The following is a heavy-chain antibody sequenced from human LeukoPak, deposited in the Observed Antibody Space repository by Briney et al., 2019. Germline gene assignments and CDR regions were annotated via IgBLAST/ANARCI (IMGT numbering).Heavy chain of an antibody. J-gene: IGHJ6*03. Sequence: GGSLRLSCAASGFTFSNYWMSWVRQTPGKGLEWVANIKQDGSEKYYVDSVKGRFTISRDNAKNSLYLQMNSLRAEDTAVYYCAKQAGAIYYYYYMDVWGKGTTVTVSS. D-gene: IGHD6-19*01. V-gene: IGHV3-7*01. CDR2: IKQDGSEK. CDR3: AKQAGAIYYYYYMDV. CDR1: GFTFSNYW.